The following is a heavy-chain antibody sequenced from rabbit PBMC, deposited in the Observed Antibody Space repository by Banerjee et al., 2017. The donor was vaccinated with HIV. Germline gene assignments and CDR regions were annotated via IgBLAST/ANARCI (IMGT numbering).Heavy chain of an antibody. CDR3: ATSGWGAWYFNL. J-gene: IGHJ4*01. V-gene: IGHV1S43*01. Sequence: QSLEESGGDLVRPGASLTLTCTASGLDFSSYGINWVRQAPGKGLEWIAYINTGSGSTDYASWVNGRFTIASDNAQNTVDLQMTSLTAADTATYFCATSGWGAWYFNLWGQGTLVTVS. CDR1: GLDFSSYG. CDR2: INTGSGST. D-gene: IGHD4-1*01.